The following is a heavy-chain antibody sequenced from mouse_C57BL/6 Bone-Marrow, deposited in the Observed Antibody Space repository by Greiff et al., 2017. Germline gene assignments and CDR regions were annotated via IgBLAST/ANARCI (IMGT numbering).Heavy chain of an antibody. Sequence: EVKLVESEGGLVQPGSSMKLSCTASGFTFSDYYMAWVRQVPEKGLEWVANINYDGSSTYYLDSLKSRFIISRDNAKNILYLQMSSLKSEDTAMYYCARRRDYDRAYAMDYWGQGTSVTVSS. CDR1: GFTFSDYY. V-gene: IGHV5-16*02. J-gene: IGHJ4*01. CDR2: INYDGSST. D-gene: IGHD2-4*01. CDR3: ARRRDYDRAYAMDY.